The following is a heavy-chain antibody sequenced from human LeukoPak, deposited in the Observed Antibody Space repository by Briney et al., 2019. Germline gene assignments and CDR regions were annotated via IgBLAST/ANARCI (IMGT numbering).Heavy chain of an antibody. CDR2: INPDGSQK. D-gene: IGHD5-24*01. J-gene: IGHJ4*02. V-gene: IGHV3-7*01. CDR1: GFTFSGNW. CDR3: AKLLGTATTYDS. Sequence: GGSLTLSCEASGFTFSGNWMSWVRQAPGKGLEWVASINPDGSQKLYVDSVKGRFTISRDNTKSSLYLQMNSLGAEDTAMYYCAKLLGTATTYDSWGQGNRVTVSS.